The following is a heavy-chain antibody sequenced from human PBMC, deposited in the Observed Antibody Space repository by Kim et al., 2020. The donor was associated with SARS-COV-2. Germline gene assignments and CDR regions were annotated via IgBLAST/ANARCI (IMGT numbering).Heavy chain of an antibody. Sequence: PVKGMLTIARDTSRNTLYLQMNSRRAADTAVYYCAKTPHYASGTYYFDYWGQGTLVTVSS. J-gene: IGHJ4*02. D-gene: IGHD3-10*01. V-gene: IGHV3-23*01. CDR3: AKTPHYASGTYYFDY.